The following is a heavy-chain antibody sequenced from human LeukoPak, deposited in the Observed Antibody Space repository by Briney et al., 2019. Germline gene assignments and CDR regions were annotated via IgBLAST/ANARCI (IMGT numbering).Heavy chain of an antibody. CDR3: ATSSPAYYYGSSGYYGAFDI. CDR2: ISSGSSRTI. D-gene: IGHD3-22*01. CDR1: GFTFSNYN. J-gene: IGHJ3*02. V-gene: IGHV3-48*01. Sequence: GGSLRLSCAASGFTFSNYNMNWVRRAPGKGLEWVSYISSGSSRTIYYADSVKGRFTISRDNVKNSLYLQMNSLRAEDTAVYYCATSSPAYYYGSSGYYGAFDIWGQGTMVTVSS.